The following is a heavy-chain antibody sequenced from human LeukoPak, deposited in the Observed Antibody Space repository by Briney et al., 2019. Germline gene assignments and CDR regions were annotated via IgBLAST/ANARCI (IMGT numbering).Heavy chain of an antibody. J-gene: IGHJ4*02. CDR3: ARERGDGGGGICSDY. Sequence: GGSLRLSCAASGFTVSGNYMSWVRQAPGKGLEWVSVIYSGGSTYYADSVKGRFTISRDNSKNTLYLQMNSLRAEDTAMYYCARERGDGGGGICSDYWGQGTLVTVS. CDR2: IYSGGST. V-gene: IGHV3-53*01. CDR1: GFTVSGNY. D-gene: IGHD2-15*01.